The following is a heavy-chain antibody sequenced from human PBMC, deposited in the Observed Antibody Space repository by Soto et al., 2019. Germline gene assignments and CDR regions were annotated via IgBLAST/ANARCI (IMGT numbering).Heavy chain of an antibody. J-gene: IGHJ6*02. Sequence: PGESLKISCKGSGYSFTSYWIGWVRQMPGKGLEWMGIIYPGDSDTRYSPSFQGQVTISADKSISTAYLQWSSLKASDTAMYYCARELIGYCSSTSCYPPGYYYDMDVWGQGTTVTVS. CDR2: IYPGDSDT. V-gene: IGHV5-51*01. CDR3: ARELIGYCSSTSCYPPGYYYDMDV. D-gene: IGHD2-2*01. CDR1: GYSFTSYW.